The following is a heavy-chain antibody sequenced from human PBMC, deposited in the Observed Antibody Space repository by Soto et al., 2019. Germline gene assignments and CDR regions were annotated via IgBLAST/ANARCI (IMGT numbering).Heavy chain of an antibody. Sequence: PSETLSLTCTVSGGSVSSGSYYWSWIRQPPGKGLEWIGYIYYSGSTNYNPSLKSRVTISVDTSKNQFSLKLSSVTAADTAVYYCARPVADTAMVKSWGQGTMVTVSS. CDR3: ARPVADTAMVKS. V-gene: IGHV4-61*01. D-gene: IGHD5-18*01. J-gene: IGHJ3*01. CDR2: IYYSGST. CDR1: GGSVSSGSYY.